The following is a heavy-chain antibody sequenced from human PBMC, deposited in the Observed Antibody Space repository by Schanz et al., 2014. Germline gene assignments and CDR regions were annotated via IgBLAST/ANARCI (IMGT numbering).Heavy chain of an antibody. V-gene: IGHV3-30-3*01. CDR2: ISYDGSNK. D-gene: IGHD2-15*01. CDR3: ARDRGYCSGGSCLAFDY. CDR1: GFTLSSYA. Sequence: QVQLVESGGGLVQPGGSLRLSCAAYGFTLSSYAMHWVRQAPGKGLEWVAVISYDGSNKYYADSVKGRFTISRDNSKNTLYPQMNPLRAEDTAVYYCARDRGYCSGGSCLAFDYWGQGTLVTVSS. J-gene: IGHJ4*02.